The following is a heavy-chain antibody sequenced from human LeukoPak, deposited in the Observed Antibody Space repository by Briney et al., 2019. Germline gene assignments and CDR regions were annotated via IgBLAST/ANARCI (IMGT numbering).Heavy chain of an antibody. V-gene: IGHV3-33*08. CDR1: GFTFSSYW. CDR2: IWYDGSNK. J-gene: IGHJ2*01. D-gene: IGHD2-15*01. CDR3: ARVSVGYCSGGSCWYFDL. Sequence: GGSLRLSCAASGFTFSSYWMSWVRQAPGKGLEWVAVIWYDGSNKYYADSVKGRFTISRDNSKNTLYLQMNSLRAEDTAVYYCARVSVGYCSGGSCWYFDLWGRGTLVTVSS.